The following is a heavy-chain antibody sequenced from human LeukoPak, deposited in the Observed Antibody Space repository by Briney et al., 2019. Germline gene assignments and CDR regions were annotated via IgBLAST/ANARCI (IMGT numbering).Heavy chain of an antibody. CDR3: ARANVLLWFGELLSTMNWFDP. Sequence: ASVKVSCTASGYTFTSYAMHWVRQAPGQRLEWMGWINAGNGNTKYSQKFQGRVTITRDTSASTAYMELSSLRSEDTAVYYCARANVLLWFGELLSTMNWFDPWGQGTLVTVSS. V-gene: IGHV1-3*01. D-gene: IGHD3-10*01. CDR1: GYTFTSYA. CDR2: INAGNGNT. J-gene: IGHJ5*02.